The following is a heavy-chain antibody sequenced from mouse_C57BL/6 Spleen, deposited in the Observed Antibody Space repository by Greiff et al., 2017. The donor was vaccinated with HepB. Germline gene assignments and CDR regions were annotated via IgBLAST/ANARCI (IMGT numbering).Heavy chain of an antibody. D-gene: IGHD1-1*01. CDR3: ASATVVGPHWYFDV. V-gene: IGHV3-6*01. CDR1: GYSITSGYY. CDR2: ISYDGSN. J-gene: IGHJ1*03. Sequence: EVKLQESGPGLVKPSQSLSLTCSVTGYSITSGYYWNWIRQFPGNKLEWMGYISYDGSNNYNPSLKNRISITRDTSKNQFLLKLNSVTTEDTATYYCASATVVGPHWYFDVWGTGTTVTVSS.